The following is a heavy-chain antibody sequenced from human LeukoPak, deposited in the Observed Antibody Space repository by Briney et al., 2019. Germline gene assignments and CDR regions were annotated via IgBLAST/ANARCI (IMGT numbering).Heavy chain of an antibody. J-gene: IGHJ4*02. CDR2: IIPIFGTA. CDR1: GGTFSSYA. V-gene: IGHV1-69*13. D-gene: IGHD3-22*01. Sequence: ASVKVSCKASGGTFSSYAISWVRQAPGQGLEWMGGIIPIFGTANYAQKFQGRVTITADESTSTAYMALSSLRSEDTAVYYCARSSRYYDSSGLQAYYFDYWGQGTLVTVSS. CDR3: ARSSRYYDSSGLQAYYFDY.